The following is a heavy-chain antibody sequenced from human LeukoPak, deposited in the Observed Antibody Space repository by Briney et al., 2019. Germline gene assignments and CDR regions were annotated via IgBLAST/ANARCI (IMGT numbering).Heavy chain of an antibody. V-gene: IGHV3-66*01. CDR1: GFTVSSNY. D-gene: IGHD3-22*01. J-gene: IGHJ4*02. CDR3: ARRENYYDSSGYYSHYFDY. CDR2: IYSGGSA. Sequence: GGSLRLSCAASGFTVSSNYMSWVRQAPGKGLEWVSVIYSGGSAYYADSVKGRFTISRDNSKNTLYLQMNSLRAEDTAVYYCARRENYYDSSGYYSHYFDYWGQGTLVTVSS.